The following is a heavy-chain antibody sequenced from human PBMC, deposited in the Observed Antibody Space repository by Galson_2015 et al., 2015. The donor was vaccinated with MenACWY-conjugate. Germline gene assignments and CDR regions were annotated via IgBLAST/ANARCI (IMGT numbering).Heavy chain of an antibody. CDR1: GFTFSSYG. V-gene: IGHV3-30*02. D-gene: IGHD3-10*01. J-gene: IGHJ4*02. CDR3: AKDSERFRELVDY. CDR2: IRYDGSNK. Sequence: SLRLSCAASGFTFSSYGMHWVRQAPGKGLEWVAFIRYDGSNKYYADSVKGRFTISRDNSKNTLYLQMNSLRAEDTAVYYCAKDSERFRELVDYWGQGTLVTVSS.